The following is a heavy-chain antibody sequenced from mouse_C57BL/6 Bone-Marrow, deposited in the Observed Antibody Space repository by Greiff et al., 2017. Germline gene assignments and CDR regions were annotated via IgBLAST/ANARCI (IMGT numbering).Heavy chain of an antibody. CDR1: GYTFTSYG. CDR2: IYPRSGTT. CDR3: AIDSNYGYCAMDY. J-gene: IGHJ4*01. V-gene: IGHV1-81*01. Sequence: QVQLQQSGAELARPGASVKLSCKASGYTFTSYGISWVKQRTGQGLEWIGEIYPRSGTTYYNEKFKGKATLTADKSSITAYMELRSLTSEDSAVYFCAIDSNYGYCAMDYWGQGTSVTVSS. D-gene: IGHD2-5*01.